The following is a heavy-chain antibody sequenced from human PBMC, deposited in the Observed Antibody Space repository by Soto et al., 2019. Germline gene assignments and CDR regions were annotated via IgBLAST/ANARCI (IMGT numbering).Heavy chain of an antibody. D-gene: IGHD1-20*01. V-gene: IGHV3-53*01. CDR1: GFTVSGSY. J-gene: IGHJ4*02. CDR3: ARGLGREYQDNRNYFHLDY. Sequence: PGGSLRLSCAASGFTVSGSYLTWVRQAPGKGLKWVSVLYHNGAAFYADSVKGRFTISTDNSQNSVYLQMNTLRAEDTATYYCARGLGREYQDNRNYFHLDYWGQGTLVTVSS. CDR2: LYHNGAA.